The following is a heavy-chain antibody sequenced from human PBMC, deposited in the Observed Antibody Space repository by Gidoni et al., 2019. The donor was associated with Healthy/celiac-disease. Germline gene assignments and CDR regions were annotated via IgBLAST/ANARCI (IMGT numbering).Heavy chain of an antibody. Sequence: QVQLQESGPGLVKPSETLSLTCTVSGGSVSSGSYYWSWIRQPPGKGLEWLWYIYYSGSTNYNPSLKSRVTISVDTSKNQFSLKLSSVTAADTAVYYCARGPGIAAAGMSYWGQGTLVTVSS. CDR3: ARGPGIAAAGMSY. D-gene: IGHD6-13*01. CDR1: GGSVSSGSYY. V-gene: IGHV4-61*01. J-gene: IGHJ4*02. CDR2: IYYSGST.